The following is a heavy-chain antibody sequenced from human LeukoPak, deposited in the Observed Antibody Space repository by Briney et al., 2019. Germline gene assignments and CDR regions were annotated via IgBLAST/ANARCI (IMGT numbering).Heavy chain of an antibody. CDR2: MNPNSGNT. J-gene: IGHJ4*02. Sequence: ASVKVSCKASGYTFTSYDINWVRQATGQGLEWMGWMNPNSGNTGYAQKFQGRVTMTRNTSISTDYMELSSLRSEDTAVYYCARAIKWELGSDYWGQGTLVTVSS. D-gene: IGHD1-26*01. CDR1: GYTFTSYD. CDR3: ARAIKWELGSDY. V-gene: IGHV1-8*01.